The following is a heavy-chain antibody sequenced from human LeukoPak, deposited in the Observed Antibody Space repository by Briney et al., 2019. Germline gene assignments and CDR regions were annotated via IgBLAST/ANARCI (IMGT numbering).Heavy chain of an antibody. D-gene: IGHD3-10*01. Sequence: PSETLSLTCTVSGGPISSYYWSWIRQPAGKGLEWIGRIYSSGSTDYNSSLKSRVTMSVDTSKNQFSLKLSSVTAADTAAYYCARGAYGSGSTNWFDPWGQGTLVTVSS. J-gene: IGHJ5*02. CDR3: ARGAYGSGSTNWFDP. CDR2: IYSSGST. CDR1: GGPISSYY. V-gene: IGHV4-4*07.